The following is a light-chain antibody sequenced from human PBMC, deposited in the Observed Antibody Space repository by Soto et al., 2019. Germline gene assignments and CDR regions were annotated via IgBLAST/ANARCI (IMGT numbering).Light chain of an antibody. V-gene: IGLV1-51*02. CDR2: ENN. Sequence: QSALTQPPSVSAAPGQTVTISCSGSSSNIGNNYVSWYQQLPGTAPNLLIYENNKRPSGIPDRFSGSKSGTSATLGISGLQTGDEANYYCGTWDYSLSAVVFGGGTQLTVL. CDR3: GTWDYSLSAVV. CDR1: SSNIGNNY. J-gene: IGLJ2*01.